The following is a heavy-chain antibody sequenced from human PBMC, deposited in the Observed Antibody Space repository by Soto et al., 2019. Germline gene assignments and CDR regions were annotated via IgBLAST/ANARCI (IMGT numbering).Heavy chain of an antibody. J-gene: IGHJ4*02. CDR2: IYYTGST. CDR1: GGSVSSGLYY. CDR3: ARGPRSCSGGSCYQLDS. Sequence: SSETLSLTCTVSGGSVSSGLYYWSLIRQPPGKTLDLIGYIYYTGSTNYNPSLKSRVTMSVDTSQNQFSLHLTSVTAADTAVYYCARGPRSCSGGSCYQLDSWGQGTLVTVSS. D-gene: IGHD2-15*01. V-gene: IGHV4-61*01.